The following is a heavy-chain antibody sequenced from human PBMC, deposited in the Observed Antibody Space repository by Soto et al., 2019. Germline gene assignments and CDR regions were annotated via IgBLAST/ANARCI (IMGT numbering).Heavy chain of an antibody. CDR1: GYTFTSYG. J-gene: IGHJ4*02. V-gene: IGHV1-18*01. CDR3: AGDAAIGMNYY. D-gene: IGHD1-20*01. CDR2: ISAYNGNT. Sequence: ASVKVSCKASGYTFTSYGISWVRQAPGQGLEWMGWISAYNGNTKYAQKLQGRVTMTTDTSTSTAYMELRSLRSDDTAVYYCAGDAAIGMNYYWGQGTLVTVSS.